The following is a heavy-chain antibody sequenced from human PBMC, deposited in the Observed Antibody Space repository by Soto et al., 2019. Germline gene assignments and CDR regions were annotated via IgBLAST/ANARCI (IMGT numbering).Heavy chain of an antibody. J-gene: IGHJ4*02. Sequence: QVQLVESGGGVVQPGRSLRLSCAASGFTFSSYGMHWVRQAPGKGLEWVAVICYDGSNNYYADSVKGRFTISRDNSKNTLYLQMNSLRAEDTAVYYCARDLVGRDGYNPTHDWGQGTLVTVSS. D-gene: IGHD5-12*01. CDR1: GFTFSSYG. CDR2: ICYDGSNN. V-gene: IGHV3-33*01. CDR3: ARDLVGRDGYNPTHD.